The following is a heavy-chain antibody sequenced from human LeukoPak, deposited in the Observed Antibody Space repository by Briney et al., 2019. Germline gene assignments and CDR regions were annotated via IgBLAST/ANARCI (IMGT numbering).Heavy chain of an antibody. D-gene: IGHD1-7*01. CDR3: ARDRLFGNLPDY. J-gene: IGHJ4*02. CDR2: ITWDGDST. V-gene: IGHV3-43D*03. Sequence: PGGSLRLSCAASGFTFDDYAMHWVRQAPGKGLEWVSLITWDGDSTYYADSVKGRFTISRDNAKNSLNLQMNSLRAEDTAVYYCARDRLFGNLPDYWGQGTLVTVSS. CDR1: GFTFDDYA.